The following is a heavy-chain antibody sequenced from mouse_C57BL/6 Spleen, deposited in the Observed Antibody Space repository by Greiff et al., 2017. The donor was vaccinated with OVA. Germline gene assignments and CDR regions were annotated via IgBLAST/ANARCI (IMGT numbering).Heavy chain of an antibody. Sequence: QVQLQQPGAELVKPGASVKLSCKASGYTFTSYWMHWVKQRPGQGLEWIGVIHPNSGSTNYNEKFKSKATLTVDKSSSTAYMQLSSLTSEDSAVYYCARGGTTVVAHYYAMDYGGQGTSVTVSS. CDR1: GYTFTSYW. D-gene: IGHD1-1*01. CDR2: IHPNSGST. V-gene: IGHV1-64*01. CDR3: ARGGTTVVAHYYAMDY. J-gene: IGHJ4*01.